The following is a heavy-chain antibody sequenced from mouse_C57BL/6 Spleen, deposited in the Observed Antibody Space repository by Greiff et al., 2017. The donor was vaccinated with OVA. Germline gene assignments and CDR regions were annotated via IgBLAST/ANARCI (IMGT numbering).Heavy chain of an antibody. J-gene: IGHJ3*01. CDR1: GFTFSSYS. CDR3: TRGNSDYPAWFAY. V-gene: IGHV5-9-1*02. D-gene: IGHD2-5*01. Sequence: EVQVVESGEGLVKPGGSLKLSCAASGFTFSSYSMSWVRQTPEKRLEWVAYISSGGDYIYYADTVKGRFTISRDTSSNTLYLQMSSLTSEDTAMYYCTRGNSDYPAWFAYWGQGTLVTVSA. CDR2: ISSGGDYI.